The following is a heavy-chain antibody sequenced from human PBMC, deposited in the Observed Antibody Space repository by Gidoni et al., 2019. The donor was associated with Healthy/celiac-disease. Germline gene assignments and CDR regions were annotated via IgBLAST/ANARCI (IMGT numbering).Heavy chain of an antibody. J-gene: IGHJ4*02. CDR3: ARGIVVVPAAPYYFDY. Sequence: QVQLQQWGAGLLKPSETLSLTCAVYCGSFRGYYWRWIRQPPGKGLEWIGEINHSGSTNYNPSLKSRVTISVDTSKNQFSLKLSSVTAADTAVYYCARGIVVVPAAPYYFDYWGQGTLVTVSS. D-gene: IGHD2-2*01. V-gene: IGHV4-34*01. CDR2: INHSGST. CDR1: CGSFRGYY.